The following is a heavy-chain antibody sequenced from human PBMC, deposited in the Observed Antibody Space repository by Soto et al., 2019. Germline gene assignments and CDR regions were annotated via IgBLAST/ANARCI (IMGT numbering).Heavy chain of an antibody. CDR3: TRDASRDSSARGWFDP. V-gene: IGHV3-11*01. D-gene: IGHD6-13*01. CDR1: TFTFSDYY. J-gene: IGHJ5*02. Sequence: PGGSLRLSCAASTFTFSDYYMSWIRQAPGKGLEWVSYISGGGTSIYYADSVKGRFSVSRDNAKTSLYLQMNSLRAEDTAVYYCTRDASRDSSARGWFDPWGPGTLVTVSS. CDR2: ISGGGTSI.